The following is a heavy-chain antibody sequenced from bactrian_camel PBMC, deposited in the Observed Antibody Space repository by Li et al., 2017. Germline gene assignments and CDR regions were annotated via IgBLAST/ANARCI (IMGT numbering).Heavy chain of an antibody. CDR3: AAGERRFYGPHFDDYAH. CDR1: GEGVYNSAC. Sequence: HVQLVESGGGSVQAGGSLKLSCVASGEGVYNSACMGWFRQAPGQKREGVAAIDTDGAIIYSDSVRGRFTISRDVTKNTMYLEMNSLKPEDTATYYCAAGERRFYGPHFDDYAHWGQGTQVTVS. CDR2: IDTDGAI. V-gene: IGHV3S53*01. J-gene: IGHJ4*01. D-gene: IGHD1*01.